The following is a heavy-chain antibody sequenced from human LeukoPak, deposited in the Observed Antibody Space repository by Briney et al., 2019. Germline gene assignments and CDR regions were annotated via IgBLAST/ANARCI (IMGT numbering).Heavy chain of an antibody. V-gene: IGHV3-30-3*01. D-gene: IGHD6-19*01. CDR3: ARGPGYSSGWYVLSVDY. CDR1: GFTFSSYA. Sequence: GRSLRLSCAASGFTFSSYAMHWVRQAPGKGLEWVAVISYDGSIKYYADSVKGRFTTSRDNSKNMLYLQMNSLSAEDTAVYYCARGPGYSSGWYVLSVDYWGQGTLVTVSS. CDR2: ISYDGSIK. J-gene: IGHJ4*02.